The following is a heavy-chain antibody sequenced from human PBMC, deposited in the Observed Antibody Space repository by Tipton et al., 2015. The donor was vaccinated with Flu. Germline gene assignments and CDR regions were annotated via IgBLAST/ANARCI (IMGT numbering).Heavy chain of an antibody. CDR3: ARDPGEVAGEYFQH. D-gene: IGHD1-26*01. CDR2: TSYDGSDK. CDR1: GFTFSIYG. J-gene: IGHJ1*01. Sequence: SLRLSCAASGFTFSIYGMHWVRQAPGKGLEWVAATSYDGSDKYYADSVKGRFTISRDNSKNTLYLQMNSLRAEDTAVYYCARDPGEVAGEYFQHWGQGTLVTVSS. V-gene: IGHV3-30*03.